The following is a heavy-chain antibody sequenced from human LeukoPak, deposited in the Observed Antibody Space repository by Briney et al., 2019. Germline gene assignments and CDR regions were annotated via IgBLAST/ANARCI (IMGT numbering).Heavy chain of an antibody. CDR3: ARGGGIAVAGTGSFDY. J-gene: IGHJ4*02. Sequence: SVKVSCKASGGTFSSYAISWMRQAPGQGLEWMGGIIPIFGTANYAQKFQGRVTITADESTSTAYMELSSLRSEDTAVYYCARGGGIAVAGTGSFDYWGQGTLVTVSS. D-gene: IGHD6-19*01. CDR2: IIPIFGTA. V-gene: IGHV1-69*01. CDR1: GGTFSSYA.